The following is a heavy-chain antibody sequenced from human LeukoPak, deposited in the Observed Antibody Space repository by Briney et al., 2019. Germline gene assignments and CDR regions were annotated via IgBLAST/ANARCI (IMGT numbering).Heavy chain of an antibody. CDR1: GYTLTELS. J-gene: IGHJ4*02. V-gene: IGHV1-2*06. CDR2: INPNSGDT. Sequence: ASVTVSCTVSGYTLTELSMHWVRQAPGQGLEWMGRINPNSGDTNHAQKFQGRVTMTRDTSISTAYMELSRLRSDDTAVYYCARYSYGKRIFDYWGQGTLVTVSS. CDR3: ARYSYGKRIFDY. D-gene: IGHD5-18*01.